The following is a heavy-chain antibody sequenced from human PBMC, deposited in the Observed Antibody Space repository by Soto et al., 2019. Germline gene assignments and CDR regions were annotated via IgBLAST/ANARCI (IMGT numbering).Heavy chain of an antibody. V-gene: IGHV3-7*01. Sequence: DVQLVESGGGLVQPGGSLRLSCAASGFSFSDFPMSWARQTSGRGLEWVATIDKNGSGKSYVDSVRGRFTISRDNAESSLSLQMTSLSAEDTALYYCVRDLGFWNTLWGQGTLVTVS. D-gene: IGHD3-3*01. CDR2: IDKNGSGK. CDR1: GFSFSDFP. J-gene: IGHJ4*02. CDR3: VRDLGFWNTL.